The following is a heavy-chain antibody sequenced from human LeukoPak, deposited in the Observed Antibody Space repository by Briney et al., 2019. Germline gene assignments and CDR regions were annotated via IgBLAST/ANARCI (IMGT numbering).Heavy chain of an antibody. D-gene: IGHD3-10*01. CDR2: IEPDGGAT. CDR3: ARGVWSSRNAFDI. J-gene: IGHJ3*02. Sequence: GGSLRLSCAASGFTFNASWMSWVRQTAGKGLEWVANIEPDGGATNYVDFVRGRFTISRDNARNSLFLQMSSLTAEDTAVYYCARGVWSSRNAFDIWGQGTMVTVSS. V-gene: IGHV3-7*01. CDR1: GFTFNASW.